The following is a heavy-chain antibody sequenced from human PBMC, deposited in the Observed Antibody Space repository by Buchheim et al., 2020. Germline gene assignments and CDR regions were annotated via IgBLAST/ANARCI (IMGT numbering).Heavy chain of an antibody. V-gene: IGHV4-34*01. CDR1: GGSFSGFY. D-gene: IGHD6-19*01. Sequence: QVQLQQWGAGLLKPSETLSLTFAVYGGSFSGFYWSLFRQPPGKGLEWIGEFNHSGCTNYNPSLNSRVTISVDTSKNQFSLKLSSVTAADTAVYYCARTYSRVLDYWGQGTL. CDR2: FNHSGCT. J-gene: IGHJ4*02. CDR3: ARTYSRVLDY.